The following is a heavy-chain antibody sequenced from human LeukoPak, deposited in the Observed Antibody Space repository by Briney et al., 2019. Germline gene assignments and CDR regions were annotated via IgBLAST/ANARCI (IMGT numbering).Heavy chain of an antibody. CDR2: IYYSGST. CDR1: GGSISSSSYY. V-gene: IGHV4-39*01. Sequence: PSETLSLTCTVSGGSISSSSYYWGWIRQPPGKGLEWIGSIYYSGSTYYNPSLKSRVTISVDTSKNQFSLKLSSVTAADTAVYYCARRLVTTVSNFDIWGQGTMVTVSS. J-gene: IGHJ3*02. CDR3: ARRLVTTVSNFDI. D-gene: IGHD4-17*01.